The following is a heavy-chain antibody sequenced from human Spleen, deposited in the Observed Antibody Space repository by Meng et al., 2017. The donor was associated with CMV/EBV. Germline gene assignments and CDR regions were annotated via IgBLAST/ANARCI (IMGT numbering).Heavy chain of an antibody. V-gene: IGHV3-72*01. CDR2: AGNKASRYTT. D-gene: IGHD2-2*02. Sequence: GESLKISCAGSGFIFNDHYIDWVRQAPGKGLEWVGRAGNKASRYTTEYAASVTGRFTFSRGDSENSLYLQMNSLKTEDTAVYYCAGMGLDGAYCSSTSCYRWFDPWGQGTLVTVSS. CDR1: GFIFNDHY. CDR3: AGMGLDGAYCSSTSCYRWFDP. J-gene: IGHJ5*02.